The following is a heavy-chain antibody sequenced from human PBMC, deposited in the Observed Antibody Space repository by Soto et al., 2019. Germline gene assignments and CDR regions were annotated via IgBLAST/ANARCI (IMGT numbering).Heavy chain of an antibody. V-gene: IGHV3-66*01. D-gene: IGHD6-13*01. Sequence: HPGGSLRLSCAASGFTVSSNYMSWVRQAPGKGLEWVSVIYSGGSTYYADSVKGRFTISRDNSKNTLYLQMNSLRAEDTAVYYCARDPPIYSSSLPPDAFDIWGQGTMVTVSS. CDR1: GFTVSSNY. CDR3: ARDPPIYSSSLPPDAFDI. J-gene: IGHJ3*02. CDR2: IYSGGST.